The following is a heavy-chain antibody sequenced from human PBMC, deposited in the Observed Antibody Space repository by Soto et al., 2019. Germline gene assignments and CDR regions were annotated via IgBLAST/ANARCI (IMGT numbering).Heavy chain of an antibody. CDR2: IYHGGST. Sequence: QVQLQESGPGLVKPSETLSLTCTVSGDSVSSGSYYWSWIRQPPGKGLEWIGHIYHGGSTNYNPSLSSRVTMSVDSSKSQCSLKLPSLTAADTAVYYFARGSFCGGDCYLPYFDYWGQGTLVTVSS. D-gene: IGHD2-21*02. J-gene: IGHJ4*02. CDR3: ARGSFCGGDCYLPYFDY. V-gene: IGHV4-61*01. CDR1: GDSVSSGSYY.